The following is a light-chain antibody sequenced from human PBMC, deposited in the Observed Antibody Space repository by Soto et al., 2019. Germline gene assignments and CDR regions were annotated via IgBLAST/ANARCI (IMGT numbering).Light chain of an antibody. CDR2: DAS. Sequence: IEVTQSPSSLAASLGDRVTITCRASQTIGTYVNWYRQKSGAAPELLIYDASTLQSGVPSRFSGSGSGTGFTFTISSLQPEDFATYYCQQYESLPLTFGQGTRLEIK. J-gene: IGKJ5*01. CDR1: QTIGTY. CDR3: QQYESLPLT. V-gene: IGKV1-33*01.